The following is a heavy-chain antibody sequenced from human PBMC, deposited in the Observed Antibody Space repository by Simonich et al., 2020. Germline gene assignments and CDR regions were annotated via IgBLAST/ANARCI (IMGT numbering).Heavy chain of an antibody. CDR3: ARASRGTWWYYYFDY. CDR1: GYTFTSYG. V-gene: IGHV1-18*01. D-gene: IGHD2-15*01. CDR2: ISAYNGNT. J-gene: IGHJ4*02. Sequence: QVQLVQSGAEVKKPGASVKVSCKASGYTFTSYGISWVRQAPGQGLEWMGSISAYNGNTNDAQKLQGKDTMTTDTATSTAYMELRSLRSDDTAVYYCARASRGTWWYYYFDYWGQGTLVTVSS.